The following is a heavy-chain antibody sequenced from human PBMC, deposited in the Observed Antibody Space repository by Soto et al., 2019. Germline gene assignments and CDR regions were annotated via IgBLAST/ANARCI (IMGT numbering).Heavy chain of an antibody. V-gene: IGHV3-21*06. J-gene: IGHJ4*02. CDR3: ARESEDLTSNFDY. CDR2: ISNTSHYI. Sequence: VQLVESGGGLVKPGGSLRLSCEASGFTFTRYSMNWVRQAPGKGLEWVSSISNTSHYIYYADSMRGRFTISRDNAKNAVYLEMNRLRAEDTAVYYCARESEDLTSNFDYWGQGTLVTVSS. CDR1: GFTFTRYS.